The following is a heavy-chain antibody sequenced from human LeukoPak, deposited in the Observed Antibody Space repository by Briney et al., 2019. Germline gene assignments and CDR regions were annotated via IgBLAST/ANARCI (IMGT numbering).Heavy chain of an antibody. CDR1: GFTFSSYS. D-gene: IGHD5-12*01. CDR2: ISWNSDNI. V-gene: IGHV3-9*01. CDR3: AKDPGYSDEVSFDY. Sequence: GGSLRLSCAVSGFTFSSYSMNWVRQAPGKGLEWVSGISWNSDNIGYADSVKGRFTISRDNAKNSLYLQMNSLRAEDTAFCYCAKDPGYSDEVSFDYWGQGTLVTVSS. J-gene: IGHJ4*02.